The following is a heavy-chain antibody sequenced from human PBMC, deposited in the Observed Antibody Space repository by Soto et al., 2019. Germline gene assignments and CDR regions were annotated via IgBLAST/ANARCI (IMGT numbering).Heavy chain of an antibody. Sequence: ASVKVSCKASGGTFSSYAISWVRQAPGQGLEWMGGIIPIFGTANYAQKFQGRVTITADKSTSTAYMELSSLRSEDTAVYYCAREPGARLSSSEFDYWGQGTLVTVS. CDR1: GGTFSSYA. J-gene: IGHJ4*02. CDR3: AREPGARLSSSEFDY. V-gene: IGHV1-69*06. D-gene: IGHD6-13*01. CDR2: IIPIFGTA.